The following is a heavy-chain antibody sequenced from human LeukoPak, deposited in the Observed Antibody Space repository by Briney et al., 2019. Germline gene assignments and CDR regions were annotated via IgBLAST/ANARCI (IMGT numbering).Heavy chain of an antibody. J-gene: IGHJ6*03. V-gene: IGHV3-7*01. D-gene: IGHD1-20*01. CDR3: ARDRWEWSNCHYMDV. CDR2: IRQDGKEK. CDR1: GFTFSSYW. Sequence: GGSLRLSCVASGFTFSSYWMNWVRQAPGKGLEWVANIRQDGKEKYFVDSVEGRFTISRDNTKNSLYLQMNSLSAEDTATYYCARDRWEWSNCHYMDVWGKGATVTVSS.